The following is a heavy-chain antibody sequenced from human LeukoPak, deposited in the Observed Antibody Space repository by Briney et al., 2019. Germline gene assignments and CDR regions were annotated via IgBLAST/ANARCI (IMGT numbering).Heavy chain of an antibody. Sequence: SETLSLTCAVYGGSFSGYYWSWIRQPPGKGLEWIGEINHSGSTNYNPSLKSRVTISVDTFKNQFSLKLSSVTAADTAVYYCARGHVLLWFGESLRGGNWFDPWGQGTLVTVSS. CDR2: INHSGST. CDR3: ARGHVLLWFGESLRGGNWFDP. D-gene: IGHD3-10*01. V-gene: IGHV4-34*01. J-gene: IGHJ5*02. CDR1: GGSFSGYY.